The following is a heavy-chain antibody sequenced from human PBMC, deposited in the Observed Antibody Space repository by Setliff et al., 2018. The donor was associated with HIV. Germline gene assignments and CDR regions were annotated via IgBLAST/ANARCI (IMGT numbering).Heavy chain of an antibody. V-gene: IGHV4-31*03. D-gene: IGHD2-8*01. CDR2: IVYSGRT. CDR3: ARGAPYCNHGICHLFDY. Sequence: LSLTCTVSGGSITSGGYYWSWIRQHPGKGLEWIGYIVYSGRTYYNPSLKSRVSISVDASKNQFSLRLTSVTAADTAVYYCARGAPYCNHGICHLFDYWGHGNLVTVSS. J-gene: IGHJ4*01. CDR1: GGSITSGGYY.